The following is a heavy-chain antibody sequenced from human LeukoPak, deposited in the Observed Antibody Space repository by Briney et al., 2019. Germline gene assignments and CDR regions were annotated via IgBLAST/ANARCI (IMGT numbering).Heavy chain of an antibody. CDR1: GGSISSGDYY. D-gene: IGHD5-24*01. CDR3: ARAKSEMATIISFDY. CDR2: IYHSGST. Sequence: SQTLSLTCTVSGGSISSGDYYWSWIRQPPGKGLEWIGYIYHSGSTYYNPSLKSRVTISVDTSKNQFSLKLSSVTAADTAVYYCARAKSEMATIISFDYWGQGTLVTVSS. V-gene: IGHV4-30-4*01. J-gene: IGHJ4*02.